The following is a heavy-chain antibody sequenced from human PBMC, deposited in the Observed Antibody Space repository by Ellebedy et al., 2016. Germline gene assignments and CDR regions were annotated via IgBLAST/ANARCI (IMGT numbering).Heavy chain of an antibody. CDR2: LSDDGRRT. V-gene: IGHV3-23*01. CDR3: RPGHYSDT. CDR1: GLSLTHFF. Sequence: GGSLRLSXTASGLSLTHFFMSWIRQAPGKGLEWVSTLSDDGRRTFLADSVKGRFTISRDNSINTVYLHMNGLRTEDTAIYYCRPGHYSDTWGQGTLVTVSS. J-gene: IGHJ4*02.